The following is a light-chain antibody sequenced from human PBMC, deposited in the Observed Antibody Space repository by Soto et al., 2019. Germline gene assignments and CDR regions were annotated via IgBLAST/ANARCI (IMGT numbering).Light chain of an antibody. CDR2: AAS. Sequence: IRMTQSPSSLSASVGDRVTITCRASQSISSYLNWYQQKPGKAPKLLIYAASSLQSGVPSRFSGSGSGTDFTLTISSLQPEDFATYYCQQASDYPRTFGLGTKVDIK. V-gene: IGKV1-39*01. CDR3: QQASDYPRT. J-gene: IGKJ1*01. CDR1: QSISSY.